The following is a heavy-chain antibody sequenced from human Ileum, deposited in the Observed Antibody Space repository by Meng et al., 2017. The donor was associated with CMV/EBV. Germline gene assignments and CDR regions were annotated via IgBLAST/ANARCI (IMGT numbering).Heavy chain of an antibody. V-gene: IGHV3-23*03. Sequence: GESLKISCSASGFTFSGHAMSWVRQAPGKGLEWVSVIYWDGSKTYYADSVRGRFTTFRDNSNNMVFLQMNSLRAEDTAVYYCAKDDNGYTGEGGYWGQGTLVTVSS. CDR3: AKDDNGYTGEGGY. D-gene: IGHD5-24*01. CDR1: GFTFSGHA. CDR2: IYWDGSKT. J-gene: IGHJ4*02.